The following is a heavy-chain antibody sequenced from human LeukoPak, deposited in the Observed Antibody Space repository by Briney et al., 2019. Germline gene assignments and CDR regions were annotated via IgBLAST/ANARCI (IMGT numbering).Heavy chain of an antibody. CDR2: IYSGGST. D-gene: IGHD5-12*01. CDR3: ARVAGEGGGYTYYYYYYMDV. J-gene: IGHJ6*03. Sequence: GGSLRLSCAASGFTVSSNYMSWVRQAPGKGLEWVSVIYSGGSTYYADSVKGRFTISRDKSKNTLYLQMNSLRAEDTAVYYCARVAGEGGGYTYYYYYYMDVWGKGTTVTVSS. CDR1: GFTVSSNY. V-gene: IGHV3-53*01.